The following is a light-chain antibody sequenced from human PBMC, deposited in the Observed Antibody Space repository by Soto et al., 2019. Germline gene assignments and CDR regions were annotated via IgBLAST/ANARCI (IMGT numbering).Light chain of an antibody. V-gene: IGKV3-11*01. Sequence: EIVMTQSPATLSVSPGERATLSCRASQYIGSNLAWYQQKPGQAPRLLIYDTSNRATGIPARFSGSGSGADFTLTISSLEPEDFAVYYCHQRKSWPRTCGQGTKVDI. J-gene: IGKJ1*01. CDR3: HQRKSWPRT. CDR2: DTS. CDR1: QYIGSN.